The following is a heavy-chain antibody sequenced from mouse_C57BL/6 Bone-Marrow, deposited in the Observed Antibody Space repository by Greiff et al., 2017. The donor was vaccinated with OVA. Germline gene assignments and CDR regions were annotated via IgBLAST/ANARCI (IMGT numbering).Heavy chain of an antibody. V-gene: IGHV5-6*01. CDR2: ISSGGSYT. CDR1: GFTFSSYG. Sequence: EVQLQQSGGDLVKPGGSLKLSCAASGFTFSSYGMSWVRQTPDKRLEWVATISSGGSYTYYPDSVKGRFTISRDNAKNTLYLQMSSLKSEDTAMYYCARPLITLPFAYWGQGTLVTVSA. CDR3: ARPLITLPFAY. J-gene: IGHJ3*01. D-gene: IGHD1-2*01.